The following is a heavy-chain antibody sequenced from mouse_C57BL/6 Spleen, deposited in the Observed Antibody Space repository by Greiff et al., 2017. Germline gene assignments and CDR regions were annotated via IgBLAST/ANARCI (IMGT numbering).Heavy chain of an antibody. Sequence: EVQLQQSGPELVKPGASVKISCKASGYSFTGYYMNWVKQSPEKSLEWIGEINPSTGGTTYNQKFKAKATLTVDKSSSTAYMQLKSLTSEDSAVYYCARKGSLGYFDYWGQGTTLTVSS. J-gene: IGHJ2*01. CDR2: INPSTGGT. CDR1: GYSFTGYY. CDR3: ARKGSLGYFDY. V-gene: IGHV1-42*01. D-gene: IGHD6-1*01.